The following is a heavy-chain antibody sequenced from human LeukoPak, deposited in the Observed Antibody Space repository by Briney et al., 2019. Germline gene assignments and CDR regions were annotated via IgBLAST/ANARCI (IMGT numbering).Heavy chain of an antibody. Sequence: SETLSLTCAVYGGSFGGYYWSWIRQPPGKGLEWIGEINHSGSTNYNPSLKSRVTISVDTSKNQFSLKLSSVTAADTAVYYYARGLDYYDSSGNRYYGMDVWGQGTTVTVSS. CDR1: GGSFGGYY. D-gene: IGHD3-22*01. V-gene: IGHV4-34*01. CDR3: ARGLDYYDSSGNRYYGMDV. CDR2: INHSGST. J-gene: IGHJ6*02.